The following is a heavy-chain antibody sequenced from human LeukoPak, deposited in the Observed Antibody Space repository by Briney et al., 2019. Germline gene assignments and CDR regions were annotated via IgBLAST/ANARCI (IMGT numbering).Heavy chain of an antibody. D-gene: IGHD5-18*01. V-gene: IGHV4-59*01. CDR3: ARSADTAMVFDI. Sequence: SETLSLNCTVSGGSISSYYWSWIRQTPGKGLEWIGYIYYSGSTNYNPSLKSRVTISVDTSKNQFSLKLSSVTAADTAVYYCARSADTAMVFDIWGQGTMVTVSS. CDR1: GGSISSYY. J-gene: IGHJ3*02. CDR2: IYYSGST.